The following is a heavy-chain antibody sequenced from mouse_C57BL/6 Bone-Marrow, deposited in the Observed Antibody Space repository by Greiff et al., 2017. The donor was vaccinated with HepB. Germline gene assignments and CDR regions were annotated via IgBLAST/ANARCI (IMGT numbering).Heavy chain of an antibody. CDR3: ANYGSSDNDC. V-gene: IGHV1-55*01. J-gene: IGHJ2*01. CDR2: IYPGSGST. Sequence: QVQLQQPGAELVKPGASVTMSCKASGYTFTSYWKTWVKQRIGRGHEWIGDIYPGSGSTNYNAKFKSKATLTVDTSASTAYMKLSSLTSEDSAVYCRANYGSSDNDCWGQGTTLTVSS. D-gene: IGHD1-1*01. CDR1: GYTFTSYW.